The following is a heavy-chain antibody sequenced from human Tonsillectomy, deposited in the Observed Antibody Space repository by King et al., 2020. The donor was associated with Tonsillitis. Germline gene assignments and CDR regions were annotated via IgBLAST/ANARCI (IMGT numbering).Heavy chain of an antibody. V-gene: IGHV4-30-2*01. Sequence: QLQLQESGSGLVKPSQTLSLTCAVSGGSISSGGYSWSWIRQPPGKGLEWIGYINHSGSTYYNPSLKSRVTISVDRSKNHFSLKLSSVTAADTAVYYCARRVKGDLGLLSTYYFDLWGQGTLVTVSS. CDR1: GGSISSGGYS. CDR3: ARRVKGDLGLLSTYYFDL. J-gene: IGHJ4*02. D-gene: IGHD3-3*01. CDR2: INHSGST.